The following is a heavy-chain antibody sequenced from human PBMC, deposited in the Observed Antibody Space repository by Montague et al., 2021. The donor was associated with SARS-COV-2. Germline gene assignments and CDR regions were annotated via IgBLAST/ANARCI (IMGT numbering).Heavy chain of an antibody. Sequence: SETLSLTCAVYGGSFSGYYWSWICQPPGKGLEWIGEINHSGSTNYSPSLKSRVTISVDTSKNQFSLKLSSVTAADTAVYYCTREGYQVLWSDYYYGMDVWGQGTTVTVSS. CDR3: TREGYQVLWSDYYYGMDV. V-gene: IGHV4-34*01. D-gene: IGHD2-2*01. J-gene: IGHJ6*02. CDR2: INHSGST. CDR1: GGSFSGYY.